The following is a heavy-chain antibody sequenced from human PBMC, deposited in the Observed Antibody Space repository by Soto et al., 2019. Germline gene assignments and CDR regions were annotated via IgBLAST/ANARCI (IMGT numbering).Heavy chain of an antibody. CDR3: ARGRLAAAAKGHFDY. J-gene: IGHJ4*02. Sequence: SETLSLTCAVYGGSFSGYYWSWIRQPPGKGLEWIGEINHSGSTNYNPSLKSRVTISGDTSKNQFSLKLSSVTAADTAVYYCARGRLAAAAKGHFDYWGQGTLVTVSS. V-gene: IGHV4-34*01. CDR1: GGSFSGYY. CDR2: INHSGST. D-gene: IGHD6-13*01.